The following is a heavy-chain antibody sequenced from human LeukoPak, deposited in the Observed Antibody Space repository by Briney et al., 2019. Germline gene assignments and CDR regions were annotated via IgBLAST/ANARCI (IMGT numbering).Heavy chain of an antibody. Sequence: GGSLRLSCAASGFTFSNFPIHWVRQAPGKGLEWVAVISYDGSNKYYADSVKGRFTISRDNSKNTLYLQMNSLRAEDTAVYYCAKSGSYYRFDYWGQGTLVTVSS. CDR1: GFTFSNFP. CDR2: ISYDGSNK. CDR3: AKSGSYYRFDY. V-gene: IGHV3-30*18. D-gene: IGHD1-26*01. J-gene: IGHJ4*02.